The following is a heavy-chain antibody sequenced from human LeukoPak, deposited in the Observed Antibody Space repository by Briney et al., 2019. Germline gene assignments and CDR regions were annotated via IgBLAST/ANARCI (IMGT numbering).Heavy chain of an antibody. Sequence: PSETLSLTCTVSGGSISSYYWSWIGQPPGKGLEWIGYIYYSGSTNYNPSLKSRVTISVDTSMNQFSLKLSSVTAADTAVYYCARVLIVPAAIQFDYWGQGTLVTVSS. CDR3: ARVLIVPAAIQFDY. CDR1: GGSISSYY. CDR2: IYYSGST. D-gene: IGHD2-2*01. J-gene: IGHJ4*02. V-gene: IGHV4-59*01.